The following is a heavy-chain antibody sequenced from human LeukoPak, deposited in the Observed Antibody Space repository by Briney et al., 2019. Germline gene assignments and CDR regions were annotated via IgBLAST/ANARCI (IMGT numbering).Heavy chain of an antibody. V-gene: IGHV3-7*01. Sequence: GGSLRLSCAASGFTFSSYWMSWVRQAPGKGLEWVANIKQDGSEKYYVDSVKGRFTISRDNATNSLYLQMNSLRAEDRAVYCCARYRAYYDFWDAFDIWGQGTMDTVSS. CDR2: IKQDGSEK. CDR3: ARYRAYYDFWDAFDI. J-gene: IGHJ3*02. D-gene: IGHD3-3*01. CDR1: GFTFSSYW.